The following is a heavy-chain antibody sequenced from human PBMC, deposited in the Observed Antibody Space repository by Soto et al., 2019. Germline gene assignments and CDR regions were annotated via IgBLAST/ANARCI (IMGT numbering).Heavy chain of an antibody. CDR1: CGSIIDRGYY. CDR3: ARVADSSGCLDY. Sequence: AFQMHSLPRTVSCGSIIDRGYYRSFIRQPPGKGLEWIGSIYYSGSTYYNPSLKSRVTISVDTSKNQFSLKLSSVTAADTAVYYCARVADSSGCLDYWGQGTLVTVSS. J-gene: IGHJ4*02. D-gene: IGHD3-22*01. CDR2: IYYSGST. V-gene: IGHV4-31*02.